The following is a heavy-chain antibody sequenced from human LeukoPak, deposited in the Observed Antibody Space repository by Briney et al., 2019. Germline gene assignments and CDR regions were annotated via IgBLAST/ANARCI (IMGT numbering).Heavy chain of an antibody. CDR2: MNPNSGNT. V-gene: IGHV1-8*01. CDR3: ARVRIAAAGTKGWFDP. CDR1: GYTFTSYD. J-gene: IGHJ5*02. Sequence: ASVKVSCKASGYTFTSYDISWVRQATGQGLEWMGWMNPNSGNTGYAQKFQGRVTMTRNTSTSTAYMELSSLRSEDTAVYYCARVRIAAAGTKGWFDPWGQGTLVTVSS. D-gene: IGHD6-13*01.